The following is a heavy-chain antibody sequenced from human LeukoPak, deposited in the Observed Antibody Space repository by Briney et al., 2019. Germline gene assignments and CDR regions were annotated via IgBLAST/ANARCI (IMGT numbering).Heavy chain of an antibody. Sequence: GSSVKVSCKASGGTFSSYAISWVRQAPGQGLEWMGGIIPIFGTANYAQKFQGRVTITTDESTSTAYMELSSLRSEDTAVYYCARDQVGIAARRYYYYYYMDVWGKGTTVTVSS. CDR3: ARDQVGIAARRYYYYYYMDV. D-gene: IGHD6-6*01. V-gene: IGHV1-69*05. CDR2: IIPIFGTA. J-gene: IGHJ6*03. CDR1: GGTFSSYA.